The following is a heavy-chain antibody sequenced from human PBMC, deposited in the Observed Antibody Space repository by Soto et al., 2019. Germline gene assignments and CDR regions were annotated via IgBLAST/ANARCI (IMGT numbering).Heavy chain of an antibody. CDR3: ARSDLRVTDYYYYYGMDV. CDR2: IIPIFGTA. D-gene: IGHD4-4*01. V-gene: IGHV1-69*01. J-gene: IGHJ6*02. Sequence: GVSVKVSCKASGCTFSSYAISCVRQAPGQVLEWMGGIIPIFGTANYAQKFQGRVTITADESTSTAYMELSSLRSEDTAVYYCARSDLRVTDYYYYYGMDVWGQGTTVTAP. CDR1: GCTFSSYA.